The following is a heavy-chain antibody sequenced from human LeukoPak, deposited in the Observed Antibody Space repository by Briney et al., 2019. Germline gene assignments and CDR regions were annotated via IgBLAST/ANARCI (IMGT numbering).Heavy chain of an antibody. CDR1: GFTFSSYS. Sequence: GGSLRLSCAASGFTFSSYSMNWVRQAPGKGLEWVSAISSSSSTYYADSVKGRFTVSRDNAKNSVYLQMNSLRAEDTAVYYCARDQGGTCGADCFHYADDCWGQETLVTVSS. CDR2: ISSSSST. J-gene: IGHJ4*02. CDR3: ARDQGGTCGADCFHYADDC. V-gene: IGHV3-21*01. D-gene: IGHD2-21*02.